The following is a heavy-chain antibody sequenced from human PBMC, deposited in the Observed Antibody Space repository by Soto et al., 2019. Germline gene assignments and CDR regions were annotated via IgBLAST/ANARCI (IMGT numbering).Heavy chain of an antibody. CDR3: DRGNVQERENWFVP. Sequence: SETLSLTCTVSCGSISSGDYYWSWIRQPPGKGLEWIGYIYYSGSTYYNPSLKSRVTISVDTSKNQFSLKLSSVTAADTAVYYCDRGNVQERENWFVPSGTGTLLTV. J-gene: IGHJ5*02. CDR2: IYYSGST. D-gene: IGHD1-26*01. CDR1: CGSISSGDYY. V-gene: IGHV4-30-4*01.